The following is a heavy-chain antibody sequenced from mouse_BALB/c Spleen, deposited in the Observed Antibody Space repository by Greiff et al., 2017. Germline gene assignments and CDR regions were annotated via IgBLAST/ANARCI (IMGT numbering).Heavy chain of an antibody. J-gene: IGHJ3*01. D-gene: IGHD2-14*01. CDR2: ISSGGGST. CDR3: ARHRNRSWFAY. CDR1: GFAFSSYD. V-gene: IGHV5-12-1*01. Sequence: EVQVVESGGGLVKPGGSLKLSCAASGFAFSSYDMSWVRQTPEKRLAWVAYISSGGGSTYYPDTVKGRFTISRDNAKNTLYLQMSSLKSEDTAMYYCARHRNRSWFAYWGQGTLVTVSA.